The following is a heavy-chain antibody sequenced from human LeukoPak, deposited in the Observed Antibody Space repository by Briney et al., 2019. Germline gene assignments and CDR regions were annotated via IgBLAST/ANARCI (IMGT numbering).Heavy chain of an antibody. J-gene: IGHJ4*02. Sequence: GGSLRLSCVASGFTFSSYAMNWVRQAPGKGLEWLSLISDSPDITYYTDSVKGRFTISRSNSNNTVYLQMNNLRAEDTAVYYCAKSGVLRYFDWLLDPTGYYFDYWGQGTLVTVSS. CDR2: ISDSPDIT. V-gene: IGHV3-23*01. D-gene: IGHD3-9*01. CDR3: AKSGVLRYFDWLLDPTGYYFDY. CDR1: GFTFSSYA.